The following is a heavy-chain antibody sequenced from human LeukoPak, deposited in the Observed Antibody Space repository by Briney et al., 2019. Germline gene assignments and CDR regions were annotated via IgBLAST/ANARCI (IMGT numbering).Heavy chain of an antibody. CDR2: ISWNSGSI. D-gene: IGHD6-13*01. V-gene: IGHV3-9*01. CDR3: AKDHIPYSSRDHWFDP. Sequence: GGSLRLSCAASGFTFDDYAMHWVRQAPGKGLEWVSGISWNSGSIGYADSVKGRFTISRDNSKNTLYLQMNSLRAEDTAVYYCAKDHIPYSSRDHWFDPWGQGTLVTVSS. J-gene: IGHJ5*02. CDR1: GFTFDDYA.